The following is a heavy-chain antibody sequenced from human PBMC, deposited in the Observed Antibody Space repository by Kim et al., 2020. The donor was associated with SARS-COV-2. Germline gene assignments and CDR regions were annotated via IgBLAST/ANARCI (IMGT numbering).Heavy chain of an antibody. CDR2: INSKTGNP. D-gene: IGHD3-10*01. V-gene: IGHV7-4-1*02. CDR3: ARDVSTSGSFPLKY. Sequence: ASVKVSCKASGYTFTTYAMCWLRQAPGQGLEFMGWINSKTGNPTYAQGFTGRFVFSVDTSVRTAYLEINSLKVEDTAVYYCARDVSTSGSFPLKYWGQGTLVTVSS. J-gene: IGHJ4*02. CDR1: GYTFTTYA.